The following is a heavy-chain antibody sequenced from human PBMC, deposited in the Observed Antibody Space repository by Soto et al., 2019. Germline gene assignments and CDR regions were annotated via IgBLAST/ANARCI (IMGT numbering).Heavy chain of an antibody. CDR1: GYTFTGYY. Sequence: ASVKVSCKASGYTFTGYYMHWVRQAPGQGLEWMGWINPNSGGTNYAQKFQGRVTMTRDTSISTAYTELSRLRSDDTAVYYCARAVYYYGSGSRNDDAFDIWGQGTMVTVSS. V-gene: IGHV1-2*02. J-gene: IGHJ3*02. CDR2: INPNSGGT. D-gene: IGHD3-10*01. CDR3: ARAVYYYGSGSRNDDAFDI.